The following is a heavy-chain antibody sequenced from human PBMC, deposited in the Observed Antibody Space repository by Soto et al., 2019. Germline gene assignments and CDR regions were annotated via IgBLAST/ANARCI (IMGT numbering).Heavy chain of an antibody. CDR2: TYYRSKWYN. CDR1: GDDVSSNSAA. Sequence: SQTLSLTWAIAGDDVSSNSAAWNWIRQSPSRGLEWLGRTYYRSKWYNDYSESVRSRISINPDTSKNQFSLQLNSVTPEDTAVYYCARDRVAGGYFDYWGQATLVTVSS. D-gene: IGHD2-15*01. V-gene: IGHV6-1*01. CDR3: ARDRVAGGYFDY. J-gene: IGHJ4*02.